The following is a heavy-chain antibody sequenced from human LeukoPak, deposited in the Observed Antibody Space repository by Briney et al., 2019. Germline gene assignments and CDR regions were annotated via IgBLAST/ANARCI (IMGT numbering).Heavy chain of an antibody. D-gene: IGHD1-26*01. Sequence: GGSLRLSCAASGFTFSSYAMSWVRQAPGKGLEWVSGINWNGGSTGYADSVKGRFTISRDNAKNSLYLQTNSLRAEDTALYYCARGEDPNDYWGQGTLVTVSS. CDR1: GFTFSSYA. CDR3: ARGEDPNDY. CDR2: INWNGGST. V-gene: IGHV3-20*04. J-gene: IGHJ4*02.